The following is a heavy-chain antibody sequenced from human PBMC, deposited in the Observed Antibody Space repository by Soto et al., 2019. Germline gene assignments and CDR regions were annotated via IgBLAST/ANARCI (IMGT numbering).Heavy chain of an antibody. V-gene: IGHV4-38-2*01. J-gene: IGHJ5*02. Sequence: SETLSLTCAVSGYSISSGLYWGWIRQPPGKGLEWIGTIYRGGITYYNPSLKSRVTISIDTSKNHFSLRLSSVTATDTAVYFCAIGNPDWFDPWGQGSLVTVSS. CDR2: IYRGGIT. D-gene: IGHD1-1*01. CDR3: AIGNPDWFDP. CDR1: GYSISSGLY.